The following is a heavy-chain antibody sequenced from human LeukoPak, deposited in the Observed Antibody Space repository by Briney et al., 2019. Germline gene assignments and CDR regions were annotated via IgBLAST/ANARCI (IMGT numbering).Heavy chain of an antibody. Sequence: PGRSLRLSCAASGFTFSSYGMNWVRQAPGKGLEWVSYISGSVSDSVSTIYYADSVKGRFTISRDNAKNSLYLQMTSLRAEDTAVYYCARVSRSGWWDDYWGQGTLVTVSS. V-gene: IGHV3-48*04. CDR2: ISGSVSDSVSTI. CDR1: GFTFSSYG. CDR3: ARVSRSGWWDDY. D-gene: IGHD6-19*01. J-gene: IGHJ4*02.